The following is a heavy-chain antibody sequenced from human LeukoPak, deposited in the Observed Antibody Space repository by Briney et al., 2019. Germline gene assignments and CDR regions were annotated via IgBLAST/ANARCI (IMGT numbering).Heavy chain of an antibody. D-gene: IGHD2-15*01. CDR2: IYSGGST. V-gene: IGHV3-66*01. CDR3: AKDGRGGNETYFDY. J-gene: IGHJ4*02. Sequence: GGSLRLSCAASGFTVSSNYMSWVRQAPGKGLEWVSVIYSGGSTYYADSVKGRFTISRDNSKNTLYLQMNSLRAEDTAVYYWAKDGRGGNETYFDYWGKETLVPVPS. CDR1: GFTVSSNY.